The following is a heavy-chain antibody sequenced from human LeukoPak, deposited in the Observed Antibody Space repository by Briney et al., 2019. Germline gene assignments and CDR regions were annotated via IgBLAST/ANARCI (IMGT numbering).Heavy chain of an antibody. Sequence: GGSLRLSCAASGFTFSSHWMSWVRQAPGKGLEWVANIKQDGSEKYYVDSVKGRFTISRDNAKNLLYLQMNSLRDEDMAVYYCAKEGSSSSVYWGQGTLVTVSS. CDR1: GFTFSSHW. CDR2: IKQDGSEK. D-gene: IGHD6-6*01. CDR3: AKEGSSSSVY. V-gene: IGHV3-7*01. J-gene: IGHJ4*02.